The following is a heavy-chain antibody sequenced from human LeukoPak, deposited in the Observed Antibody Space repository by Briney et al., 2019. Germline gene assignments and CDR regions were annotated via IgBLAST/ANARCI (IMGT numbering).Heavy chain of an antibody. CDR3: ATEGAVAGPFDY. J-gene: IGHJ4*02. CDR2: FDPEDGET. D-gene: IGHD6-19*01. Sequence: GASVKVSCKVSGYTLTELSMHWVRQAPGKGLEWMGGFDPEDGETIYAQKFRGRATMTEDTSTDTAYMELSSLRSEDTAVYYCATEGAVAGPFDYWGQGTLVTVSS. V-gene: IGHV1-24*01. CDR1: GYTLTELS.